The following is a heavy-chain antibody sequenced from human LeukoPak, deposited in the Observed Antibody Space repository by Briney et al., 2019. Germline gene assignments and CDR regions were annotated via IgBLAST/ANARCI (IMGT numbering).Heavy chain of an antibody. CDR2: IEYSGGSA. D-gene: IGHD6-19*01. CDR3: TRISGWYGIS. J-gene: IGHJ4*02. V-gene: IGHV3-23*01. CDR1: GFTLSSYE. Sequence: PGGSLRLSCTVSGFTLSSYEMSWIRQAPGKGLEWVSSIEYSGGSAYYADSVKGRFTISRDDSKNTLYLQLSSLRAEDTAVYYCTRISGWYGISWGQGTLVIVSS.